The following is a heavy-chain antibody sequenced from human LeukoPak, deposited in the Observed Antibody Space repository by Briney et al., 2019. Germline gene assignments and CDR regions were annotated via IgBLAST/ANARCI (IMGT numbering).Heavy chain of an antibody. CDR1: GFTFTTYD. D-gene: IGHD1-26*01. V-gene: IGHV3-21*01. J-gene: IGHJ4*02. Sequence: PGGSLRLSCAASGFTFTTYDMNWVRQAPGKGLEWVSSISSSSSYIYYADSVKGRFTISRDNAKNSLYLQMNSLRAEDTAVYYCARDHGWEALFDYWGQGTLVTVSS. CDR3: ARDHGWEALFDY. CDR2: ISSSSSYI.